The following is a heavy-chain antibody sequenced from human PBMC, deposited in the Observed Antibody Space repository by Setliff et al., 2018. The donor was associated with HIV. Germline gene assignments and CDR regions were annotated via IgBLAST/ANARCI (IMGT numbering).Heavy chain of an antibody. J-gene: IGHJ4*02. CDR2: ISAYNGNT. CDR1: GYTFTSYG. D-gene: IGHD3-22*01. V-gene: IGHV1-18*01. CDR3: ARDVRYYDSSGTRYY. Sequence: EASVKVSCKASGYTFTSYGISWVRQAPGQGLEWMGWISAYNGNTNYAQKLQGRVTMTTDTSTSTAYMELRSLRSDDTAVYYCARDVRYYDSSGTRYYWGQGTLVTVSS.